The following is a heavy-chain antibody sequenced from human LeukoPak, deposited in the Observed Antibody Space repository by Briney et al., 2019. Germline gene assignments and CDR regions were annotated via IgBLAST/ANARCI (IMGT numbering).Heavy chain of an antibody. J-gene: IGHJ4*02. CDR3: AREGPIIVVVPAAQFDY. CDR2: IYYSGST. CDR1: GGSISSSSYY. Sequence: SETLSLTCTVSGGSISSSSYYWGWIRQPPGKGLEWIGSIYYSGSTYYNPSLKSRVTISVDTSKNQFSLKLSSVTAADTAVYYCAREGPIIVVVPAAQFDYWGQGTLVTVSS. V-gene: IGHV4-39*02. D-gene: IGHD2-2*01.